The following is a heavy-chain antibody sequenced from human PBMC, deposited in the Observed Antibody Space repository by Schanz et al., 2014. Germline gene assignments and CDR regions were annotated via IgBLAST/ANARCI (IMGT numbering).Heavy chain of an antibody. J-gene: IGHJ4*02. CDR1: GGTFSTYT. V-gene: IGHV1-69*02. Sequence: QVQLVQSGAEEKKPGSSVKVSCKASGGTFSTYTISWVRQAPGQGLEWMGSIIPILGIANYAQKFQGRVTIAADKSAFTAYMDVSSLRSEDTAVYYCASSGAGYSSSWDFDYWGQGTLVTVSS. CDR2: IIPILGIA. CDR3: ASSGAGYSSSWDFDY. D-gene: IGHD6-13*01.